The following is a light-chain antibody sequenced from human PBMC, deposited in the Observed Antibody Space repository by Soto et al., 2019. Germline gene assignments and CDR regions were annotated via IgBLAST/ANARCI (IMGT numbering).Light chain of an antibody. CDR3: QHYDTWPPST. CDR2: GAF. CDR1: QSVSSN. J-gene: IGKJ2*02. Sequence: EIVMTQSPATLSVSPGERVTLSCTASQSVSSNLAWYQQNPGQAPRLLIYGAFTRPTDVPARFSGSVSGTEFTLTISSLQSEDFAVYYCQHYDTWPPSTAGQGTNLEIK. V-gene: IGKV3-15*01.